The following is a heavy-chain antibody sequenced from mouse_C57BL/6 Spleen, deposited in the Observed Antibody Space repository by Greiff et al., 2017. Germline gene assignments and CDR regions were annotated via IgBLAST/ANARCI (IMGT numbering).Heavy chain of an antibody. J-gene: IGHJ3*01. CDR3: AKGHYDYGEFAD. CDR2: IYPSDSVT. CDR1: GYTFTSYW. D-gene: IGHD2-4*01. Sequence: QVQLQQPGAELVRPGSSVKLSCKASGYTFTSYWMDWVKQRPGQGLEWIGNIYPSDSVTHYNQKFKDKATLTVDKSSSTAYMQLSSLTSEDSAVYYCAKGHYDYGEFADWGQGTLVTVSA. V-gene: IGHV1-61*01.